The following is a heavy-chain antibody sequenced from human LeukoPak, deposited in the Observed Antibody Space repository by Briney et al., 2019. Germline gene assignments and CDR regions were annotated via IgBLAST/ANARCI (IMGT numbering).Heavy chain of an antibody. V-gene: IGHV1-2*06. D-gene: IGHD2-8*01. CDR2: INPKTGGT. CDR3: ARRVQTTGVFDY. Sequence: ASIKVSCKASGYTFTDYYMHWVRQAPGQGLQWMGRINPKTGGTNYAQKFQGRVTMTRDTSISTAYMELSRLGSDDTAVYYCARRVQTTGVFDYWGQGTLVTVSS. CDR1: GYTFTDYY. J-gene: IGHJ4*02.